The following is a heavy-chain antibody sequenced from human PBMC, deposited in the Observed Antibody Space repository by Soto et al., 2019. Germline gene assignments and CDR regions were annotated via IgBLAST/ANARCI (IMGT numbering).Heavy chain of an antibody. CDR2: IYHTGNA. CDR3: ARDFFDSSDYTTNWFDP. Sequence: SETLSLTCSASGDSISNSRFYWAWNRQPPGEGLEWIGSIYHTGNAYYNPSLKSRVTISVDTSKNQFSLKLTSVTAADAALYYCARDFFDSSDYTTNWFDPWGQGTLVTVSS. J-gene: IGHJ5*02. CDR1: GDSISNSRFY. V-gene: IGHV4-39*01. D-gene: IGHD3-22*01.